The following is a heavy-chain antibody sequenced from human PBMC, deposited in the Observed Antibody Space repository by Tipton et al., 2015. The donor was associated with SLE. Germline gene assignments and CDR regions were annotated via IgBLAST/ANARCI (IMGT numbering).Heavy chain of an antibody. Sequence: QVQLVQSGAEVKKPGASVKVSCKASGYTFTSYGISWVRQAPGQGLEWMGWISAYNGNTNYAQKLQGRVTMATDTSTSTAYMELRSLRSDDTAVYYCARATCAARYSSGWYDYWGQGTLVTVSS. CDR2: ISAYNGNT. D-gene: IGHD6-19*01. CDR3: ARATCAARYSSGWYDY. CDR1: GYTFTSYG. J-gene: IGHJ4*02. V-gene: IGHV1-18*01.